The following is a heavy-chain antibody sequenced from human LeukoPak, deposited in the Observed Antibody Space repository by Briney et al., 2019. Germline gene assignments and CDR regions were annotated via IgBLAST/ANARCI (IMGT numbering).Heavy chain of an antibody. CDR2: IDASGVNT. Sequence: GRSLRLSCAAFRFTFSGYAMYWVRQAPGKGLEWVSCIDASGVNTYYADSVKGRFTISRDNSNNTLYLQINSLRAEDTAVYYCAKGSGSGWYGWFDPWGQGTLVTVSS. CDR1: RFTFSGYA. J-gene: IGHJ5*02. CDR3: AKGSGSGWYGWFDP. V-gene: IGHV3-23*01. D-gene: IGHD6-19*01.